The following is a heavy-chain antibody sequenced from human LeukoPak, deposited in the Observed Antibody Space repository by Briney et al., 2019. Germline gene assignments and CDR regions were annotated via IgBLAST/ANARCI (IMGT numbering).Heavy chain of an antibody. J-gene: IGHJ6*03. D-gene: IGHD5-24*01. Sequence: GASVKVSCKVSGYTLTELSMHWVRQAPGKGLEWMGGFDPEDGERIYAQKFQGRVTITADKSTGTAYMELRSVRSEGTAVGCFARGGDGYNLDYYYYMDVWGKDTTDTLSS. CDR2: FDPEDGER. CDR3: ARGGDGYNLDYYYYMDV. V-gene: IGHV1-24*01. CDR1: GYTLTELS.